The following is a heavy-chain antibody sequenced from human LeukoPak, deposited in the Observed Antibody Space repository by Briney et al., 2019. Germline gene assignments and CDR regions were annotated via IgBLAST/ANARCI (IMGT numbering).Heavy chain of an antibody. Sequence: GGSLRLSCAASGFTVSSNYMSWVRQAPGKGLEWVSVIYSGGSTYYADSVKGRFTIFRDHSKNTLYLQMNSLRDEDTAVYYCAAAGVPAAKLPVLRFLEWFSGAFDYWGQGTLVTVSS. D-gene: IGHD3-3*01. CDR3: AAAGVPAAKLPVLRFLEWFSGAFDY. V-gene: IGHV3-53*01. J-gene: IGHJ4*02. CDR2: IYSGGST. CDR1: GFTVSSNY.